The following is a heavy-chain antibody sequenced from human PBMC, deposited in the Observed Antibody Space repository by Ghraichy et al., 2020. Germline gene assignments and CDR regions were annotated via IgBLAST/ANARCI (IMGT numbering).Heavy chain of an antibody. J-gene: IGHJ5*02. CDR2: MNPNSGNT. V-gene: IGHV1-8*01. Sequence: ASVKVSCKASGYTFTSYDINWVRQATGQGLEWMGWMNPNSGNTGYAQKFQGRVTMTRNTSISTAYMELSSLRSEDTAVYYCARASGPYSSGWYGVHWFDPWGQGTLVTVSS. D-gene: IGHD6-19*01. CDR1: GYTFTSYD. CDR3: ARASGPYSSGWYGVHWFDP.